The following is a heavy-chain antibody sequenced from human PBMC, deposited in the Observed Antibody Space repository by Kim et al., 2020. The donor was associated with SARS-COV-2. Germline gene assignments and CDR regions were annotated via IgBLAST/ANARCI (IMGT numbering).Heavy chain of an antibody. J-gene: IGHJ4*02. CDR2: INSDGSST. V-gene: IGHV3-74*01. CDR3: AREDYGGIWGYYFDY. D-gene: IGHD2-15*01. CDR1: GFTFSSYW. Sequence: GGSLRLSCAASGFTFSSYWMHWVRQAPGKGLVWVSRINSDGSSTSYADSVKGRFTISRDNAKNTLYLQMNSLRAEDTAVYYCAREDYGGIWGYYFDYWGQGTLVTVSS.